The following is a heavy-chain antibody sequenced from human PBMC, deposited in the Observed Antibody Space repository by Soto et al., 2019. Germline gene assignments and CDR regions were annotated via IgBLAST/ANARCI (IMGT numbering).Heavy chain of an antibody. CDR1: GFSLITSGVG. CDR3: AHRKDYYDSSGPQAAFDI. J-gene: IGHJ3*02. Sequence: GSGPTLGNPTQTLTLTCTVSGFSLITSGVGVGCIREPPGNALEWLALIYWNDDKRYSPSLKSRLTITKDTSKNQVVLTMTNMDPVDTATYYCAHRKDYYDSSGPQAAFDIWGQGTMVTVSS. CDR2: IYWNDDK. V-gene: IGHV2-5*01. D-gene: IGHD3-22*01.